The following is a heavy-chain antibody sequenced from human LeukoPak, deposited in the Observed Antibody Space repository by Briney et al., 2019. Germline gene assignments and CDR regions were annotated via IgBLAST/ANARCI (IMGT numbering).Heavy chain of an antibody. CDR3: ARVRDYYGSGSYWGYNWFDP. V-gene: IGHV4-31*03. Sequence: PSQTLSLTCTVSGGSISSGGYYWSWIRQHPGKGLEWIGYIYYSGSTYYNPSLKSRVTMSVDTSKNQFSLKLSSVTAADTAVYYCARVRDYYGSGSYWGYNWFDPWGQGTLVTVSS. CDR1: GGSISSGGYY. D-gene: IGHD3-10*01. CDR2: IYYSGST. J-gene: IGHJ5*02.